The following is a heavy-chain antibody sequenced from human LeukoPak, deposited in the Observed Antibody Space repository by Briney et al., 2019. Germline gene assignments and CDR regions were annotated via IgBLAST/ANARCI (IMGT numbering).Heavy chain of an antibody. CDR1: GFTFGRYS. J-gene: IGHJ4*02. V-gene: IGHV3-21*01. CDR3: ARGGGSSSWYLSDY. CDR2: ISSSSSYI. D-gene: IGHD6-13*01. Sequence: GGSLRLSCAASGFTFGRYSMNWVRQAPGKGLEWVSSISSSSSYIYYADSVKGRFTISRDNAKNSLYLQMNSLRAEDTAVYYCARGGGSSSWYLSDYWGQGTLVTVSS.